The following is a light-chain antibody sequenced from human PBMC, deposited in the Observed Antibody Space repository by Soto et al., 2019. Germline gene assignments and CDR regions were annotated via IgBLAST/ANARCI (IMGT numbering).Light chain of an antibody. Sequence: DIQMTQSPSSLSASVVDRVTITCRASQSISSYLNWYQQKPGKAPKLLIYAASSLQSGVPSRFSGSGSGTEFTLTISSLQPEDFATYYCQQSYSTPDFGQGTKLEIK. V-gene: IGKV1-39*01. J-gene: IGKJ2*01. CDR3: QQSYSTPD. CDR1: QSISSY. CDR2: AAS.